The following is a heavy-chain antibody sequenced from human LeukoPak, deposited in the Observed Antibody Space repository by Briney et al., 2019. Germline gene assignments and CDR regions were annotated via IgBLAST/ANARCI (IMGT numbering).Heavy chain of an antibody. D-gene: IGHD3-10*01. V-gene: IGHV3-9*01. J-gene: IGHJ4*02. CDR1: GFTFDDYA. CDR3: AKEWFGELFADY. Sequence: GGSLRLSCSASGFTFDDYAMHWVRQAPGKGLEWVSGISWNSGSIGYADSVKGRFTISRDNAKNSLYLQMNSLRAEDTAVYYCAKEWFGELFADYWGQGTLVTVSS. CDR2: ISWNSGSI.